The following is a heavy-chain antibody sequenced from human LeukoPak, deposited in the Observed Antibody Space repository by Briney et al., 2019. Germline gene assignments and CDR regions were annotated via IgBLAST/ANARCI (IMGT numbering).Heavy chain of an antibody. J-gene: IGHJ4*02. Sequence: KPSETLSLTCAVYGGSFSGYYWSWIRQPPGKGLEWIGEINHSGSTNYNPSLKSRVTISVDTSKNQFSLKLSSVTAADTAVYYCARGYGGSSSSIEWYYFDYWGQGTLVTVSS. CDR3: ARGYGGSSSSIEWYYFDY. CDR2: INHSGST. V-gene: IGHV4-34*01. CDR1: GGSFSGYY. D-gene: IGHD6-6*01.